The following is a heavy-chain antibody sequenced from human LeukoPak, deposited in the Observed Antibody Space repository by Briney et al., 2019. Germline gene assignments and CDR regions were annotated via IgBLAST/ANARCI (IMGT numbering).Heavy chain of an antibody. CDR3: AVGGTAQGSGSYYNWEGYEVDY. V-gene: IGHV1-69*01. J-gene: IGHJ4*02. CDR1: EVTLSSYS. Sequence: GSSVKVSCTDSEVTLSSYSISWERQAPGQGLEWMGGIIPIFGTANYAQKFQGRVTITADESTSTAYMELSSLRSEDTAVYYCAVGGTAQGSGSYYNWEGYEVDYWGQGTLVTVSS. CDR2: IIPIFGTA. D-gene: IGHD3-10*01.